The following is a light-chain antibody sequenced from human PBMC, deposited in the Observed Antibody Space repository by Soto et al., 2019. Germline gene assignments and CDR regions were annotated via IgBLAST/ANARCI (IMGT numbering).Light chain of an antibody. J-gene: IGKJ1*01. CDR3: QQYGSSPWA. CDR2: GAS. V-gene: IGKV3-20*01. CDR1: ESVASSY. Sequence: EIVLTQSPGTLSLSPGERATPSCRASESVASSYLAWYQQKPGQAPRLLIYGASSRATGIPDRFSGRGSGTDFTLTISRLEPEDFAVYYCQQYGSSPWAFGPGTKVEIK.